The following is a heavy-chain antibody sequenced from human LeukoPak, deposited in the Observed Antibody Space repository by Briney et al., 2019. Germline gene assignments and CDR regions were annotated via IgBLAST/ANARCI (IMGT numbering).Heavy chain of an antibody. CDR2: INSDGSST. CDR3: VPGVPAVRFDY. J-gene: IGHJ4*02. Sequence: GGSLRLSCAASGFTFSSYWMHWVRQAPGKGLVWVSRINSDGSSTSYADSVKGRFTISRDNAKNSLYLQMNSLRAEDTAVYYCVPGVPAVRFDYWGQGTLVTVSS. V-gene: IGHV3-74*01. D-gene: IGHD2-2*01. CDR1: GFTFSSYW.